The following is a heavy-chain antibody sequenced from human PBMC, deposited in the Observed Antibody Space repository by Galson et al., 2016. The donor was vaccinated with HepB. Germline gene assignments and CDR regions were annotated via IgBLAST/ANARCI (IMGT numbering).Heavy chain of an antibody. V-gene: IGHV3-15*01. CDR3: TTVTIAAAEG. D-gene: IGHD6-13*01. CDR1: GFTLSNAW. Sequence: SLRLSCAASGFTLSNAWMSWVRQAPGKGLEWVGRIKSKPDGGRTDYAAPVRGRFTISRDDSKNTMFLQMNSLKIEDTAVYYSTTVTIAAAEGWGQGTLVTVSS. CDR2: IKSKPDGGRT. J-gene: IGHJ4*02.